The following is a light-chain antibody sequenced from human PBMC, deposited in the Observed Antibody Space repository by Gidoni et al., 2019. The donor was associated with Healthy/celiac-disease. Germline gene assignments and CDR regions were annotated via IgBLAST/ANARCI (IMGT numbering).Light chain of an antibody. CDR3: QQYDNLFT. J-gene: IGKJ3*01. Sequence: IPMPQSPSSLSASVGDRVTITCQASQDISNYLNWYQQKPGKAPKLLIYDASNLETGVPSRFSGSGSGTDFTFTISSLQPEDIATYYCQQYDNLFTFGPGTKVDIK. CDR1: QDISNY. CDR2: DAS. V-gene: IGKV1-33*01.